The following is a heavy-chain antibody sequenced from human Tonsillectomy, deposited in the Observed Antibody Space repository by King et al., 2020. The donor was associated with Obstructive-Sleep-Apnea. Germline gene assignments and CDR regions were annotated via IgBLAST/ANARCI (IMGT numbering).Heavy chain of an antibody. Sequence: QLVQSGAEVKKPGSSVKVSWKASGGTFSTYAINWVRQAPGQGLEWMGGIIPIFGTANYAQKFQGRVTITADESTSTAYMELSSLRSEDTAVFYCAAMGIAVAGGFLSLDYWGQGTLVTVSS. CDR3: AAMGIAVAGGFLSLDY. CDR2: IIPIFGTA. V-gene: IGHV1-69*12. D-gene: IGHD6-19*01. J-gene: IGHJ4*02. CDR1: GGTFSTYA.